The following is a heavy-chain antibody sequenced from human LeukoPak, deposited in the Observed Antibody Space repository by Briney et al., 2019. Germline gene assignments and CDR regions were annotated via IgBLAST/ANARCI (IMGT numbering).Heavy chain of an antibody. CDR2: ISGSGGST. V-gene: IGHV3-23*01. Sequence: GGSLRLSCAASGFTFSSYAMSWVRQAPGKGLEWVSAISGSGGSTYYADSVKGRFTISRDNSKNTLYLQMNSLRAEDTAVYYCAKISSPVLRYFDWYQGAFDIWGQGTMVTVSS. D-gene: IGHD3-9*01. CDR3: AKISSPVLRYFDWYQGAFDI. J-gene: IGHJ3*02. CDR1: GFTFSSYA.